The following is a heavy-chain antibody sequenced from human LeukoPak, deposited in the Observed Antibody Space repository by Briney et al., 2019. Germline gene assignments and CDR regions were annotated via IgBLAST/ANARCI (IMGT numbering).Heavy chain of an antibody. CDR3: ARDGGVSSVAFWSDF. D-gene: IGHD3-3*01. CDR2: ISSSSSHI. Sequence: GGSLRLSCAASGFTFSSYSMNWVRQAPGKGLEWVSSISSSSSHIYYADSVKGRFTISRDNAKNSLYLQMNSLRAEDTAVYYCARDGGVSSVAFWSDFWGQGTLVTVSS. CDR1: GFTFSSYS. V-gene: IGHV3-21*01. J-gene: IGHJ4*02.